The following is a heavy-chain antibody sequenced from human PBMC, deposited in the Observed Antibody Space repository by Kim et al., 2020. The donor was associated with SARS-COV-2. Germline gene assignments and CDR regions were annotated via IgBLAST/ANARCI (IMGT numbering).Heavy chain of an antibody. J-gene: IGHJ5*02. CDR2: IYYSGST. Sequence: SETLSLTCTVSGGSISSYYWSWIRQPPGKGLEWIGYIYYSGSTNYNPSLKSRVTISVDTSKNQFSLKLSSVTAADTAVYYCARGIAYYGSGSYSTTQPRTNWFDPWGQGTLVTVSS. CDR1: GGSISSYY. D-gene: IGHD3-10*01. V-gene: IGHV4-59*01. CDR3: ARGIAYYGSGSYSTTQPRTNWFDP.